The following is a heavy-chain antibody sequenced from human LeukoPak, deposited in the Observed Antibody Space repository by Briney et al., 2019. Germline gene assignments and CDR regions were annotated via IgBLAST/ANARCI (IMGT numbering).Heavy chain of an antibody. Sequence: PGGSLRLSCAASGFTFDDYGMTWFRQVPGKGLEWIAEINWIGDTTRYGDSAKGRFTISRDNAKNSLDLQINSLRVEDTAFYYCATNPPGRTYLQDWGQGTLVTVSS. J-gene: IGHJ1*01. CDR1: GFTFDDYG. CDR2: INWIGDTT. CDR3: ATNPPGRTYLQD. V-gene: IGHV3-20*04. D-gene: IGHD1-1*01.